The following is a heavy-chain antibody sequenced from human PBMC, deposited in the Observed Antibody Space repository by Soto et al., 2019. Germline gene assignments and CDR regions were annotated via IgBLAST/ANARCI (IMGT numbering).Heavy chain of an antibody. CDR2: IYYSGST. D-gene: IGHD2-15*01. Sequence: QVQLQESGPGLVKPSQTLSLTCTVSGGSISSGGYYWSWIRQHPGKGLEWLGYIYYSGSTYYNPSRKSRVTISVDTSKNQFSLKLSSVTAADTAVYYCARERGVENYYYYRDVWGKGTTVTVSS. V-gene: IGHV4-31*03. CDR3: ARERGVENYYYYRDV. J-gene: IGHJ6*03. CDR1: GGSISSGGYY.